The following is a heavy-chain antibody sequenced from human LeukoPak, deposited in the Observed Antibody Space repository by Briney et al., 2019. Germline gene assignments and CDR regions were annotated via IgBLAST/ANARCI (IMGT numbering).Heavy chain of an antibody. CDR2: INHSGST. J-gene: IGHJ4*02. CDR3: ARMGETMVRGVTIFDY. D-gene: IGHD3-10*01. Sequence: SETLSLTCAVYDGSFSGYYWTWIRQPPGKGLYWIGEINHSGSTKYNPSLKSRVTISVDTSKNQFSLKLSSVTAADTAVYYCARMGETMVRGVTIFDYWGQGTLVTVSS. V-gene: IGHV4-34*01. CDR1: DGSFSGYY.